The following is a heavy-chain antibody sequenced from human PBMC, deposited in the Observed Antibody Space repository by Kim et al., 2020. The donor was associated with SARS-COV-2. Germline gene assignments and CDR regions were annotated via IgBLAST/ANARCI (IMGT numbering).Heavy chain of an antibody. CDR1: GFTFSDYA. Sequence: GGSLRLSCTASGFTFSDYAMNWFRQAPGKGLEWVAFIRSKAYGGTYEYAAYGRCTFSIAKDDTKIFVQLQIQSAKTTAMDECSCATDPGVGSPISFYYFG. V-gene: IGHV3-49*03. J-gene: IGHJ6*01. D-gene: IGHD2-21*01. CDR3: ATDPGVGSPISFYYFG. CDR2: IRSKAYGGTY.